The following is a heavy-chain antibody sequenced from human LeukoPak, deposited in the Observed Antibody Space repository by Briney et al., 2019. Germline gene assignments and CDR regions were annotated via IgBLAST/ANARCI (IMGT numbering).Heavy chain of an antibody. V-gene: IGHV5-51*01. Sequence: GESLKISCKASGYSFSNYWIGWVRQVPGKGLEWMGIVYPRDSDTRYSPSFQGQVTISADKSISTAYLQWSSLKASDTAVYYCARPGERSRRDWNLDQWGQGTLVTVAS. CDR2: VYPRDSDT. CDR3: ARPGERSRRDWNLDQ. D-gene: IGHD1-1*01. J-gene: IGHJ4*02. CDR1: GYSFSNYW.